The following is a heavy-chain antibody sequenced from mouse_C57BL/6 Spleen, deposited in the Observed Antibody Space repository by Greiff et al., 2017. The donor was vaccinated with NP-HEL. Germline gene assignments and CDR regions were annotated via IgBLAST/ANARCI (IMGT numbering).Heavy chain of an antibody. J-gene: IGHJ4*01. CDR3: ARPVYDGYPYYAMDY. CDR2: ILPGSGST. V-gene: IGHV1-9*01. CDR1: GYTFTGYW. D-gene: IGHD2-3*01. Sequence: VQRVESGAELMKPGASVKLSCKATGYTFTGYWIEWVKQRPGHGLEWIGEILPGSGSTNYNEKFKGKATFTADTSSNTAYMQLRSLTTEDSAIYYCARPVYDGYPYYAMDYWGQGTSVTVSS.